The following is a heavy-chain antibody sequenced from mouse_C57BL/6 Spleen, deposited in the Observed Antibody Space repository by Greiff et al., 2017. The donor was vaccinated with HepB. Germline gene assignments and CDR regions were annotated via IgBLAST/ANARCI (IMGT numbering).Heavy chain of an antibody. Sequence: QVQLKESGPELVKPGASVKLSCKASGYTFTSYDINWVKQRPGQGLEWIGWIYPRDGSTKYNEKFKGKATLTVDTSSSTAYMELHSLTSEDSAVYFCARWRIYYDGSSYPYYAMDYWGQGTSVTVSS. CDR3: ARWRIYYDGSSYPYYAMDY. V-gene: IGHV1-85*01. CDR2: IYPRDGST. CDR1: GYTFTSYD. J-gene: IGHJ4*01. D-gene: IGHD1-1*01.